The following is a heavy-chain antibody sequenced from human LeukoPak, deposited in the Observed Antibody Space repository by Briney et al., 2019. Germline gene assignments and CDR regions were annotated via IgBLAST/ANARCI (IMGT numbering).Heavy chain of an antibody. Sequence: SGGSLRLSCAASGFTFSSYGMSWVRQAPGKGLEWVSAISGSGGSTYYADSVKGRFTISRDNSKNSLYLQMNSLRAEDTAVYYCARSGGYYDYVWGNYRKPPGYYYVDVWGKGTTVTVSS. D-gene: IGHD3-16*02. V-gene: IGHV3-23*01. CDR2: ISGSGGST. CDR1: GFTFSSYG. J-gene: IGHJ6*03. CDR3: ARSGGYYDYVWGNYRKPPGYYYVDV.